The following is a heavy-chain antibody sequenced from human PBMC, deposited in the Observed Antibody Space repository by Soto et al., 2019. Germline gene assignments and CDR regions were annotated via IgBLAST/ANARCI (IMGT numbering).Heavy chain of an antibody. V-gene: IGHV3-23*01. CDR3: AKDRKGDRGWDIDY. CDR1: GFTFSSYA. CDR2: ISGSGGST. Sequence: PGGSLRLSCAASGFTFSSYAMSWVRQAPGKGLEWVSAISGSGGSTYYADSVKGRFTISRDSSKNTLYLQLNSPRAEDTAVYYCAKDRKGDRGWDIDYWGQGTLVTVSS. D-gene: IGHD6-19*01. J-gene: IGHJ4*02.